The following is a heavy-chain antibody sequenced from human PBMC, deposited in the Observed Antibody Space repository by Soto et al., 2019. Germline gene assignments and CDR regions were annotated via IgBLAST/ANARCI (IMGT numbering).Heavy chain of an antibody. CDR3: ATAGSYRFDH. CDR1: GFTFSNYW. CDR2: INPDATTI. J-gene: IGHJ4*02. D-gene: IGHD3-10*01. Sequence: GGSLRLSCATSGFTFSNYWIHWVRQAPGEGLVWVSRINPDATTINYADSVKGRFTVSRDNAKNTLYLQMNSLRADDTAVYYCATAGSYRFDHWGQGTLVTVSS. V-gene: IGHV3-74*01.